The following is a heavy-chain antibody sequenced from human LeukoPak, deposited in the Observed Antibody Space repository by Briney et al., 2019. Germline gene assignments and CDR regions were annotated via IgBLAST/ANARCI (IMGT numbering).Heavy chain of an antibody. J-gene: IGHJ4*02. Sequence: ASVKVSCKASGYTFTSYDINWVRQAPGQGLEWMGWMNSNSGNTGYAQKFQGRLTITRITSISTAYMELSSLRSEDTAVYYCARDRGYCSGGSCYPTDYWGQGTLVTVSS. V-gene: IGHV1-8*03. CDR3: ARDRGYCSGGSCYPTDY. CDR1: GYTFTSYD. D-gene: IGHD2-15*01. CDR2: MNSNSGNT.